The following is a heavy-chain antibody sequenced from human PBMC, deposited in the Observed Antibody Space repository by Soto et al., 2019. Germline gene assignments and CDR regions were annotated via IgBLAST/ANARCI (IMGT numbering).Heavy chain of an antibody. CDR1: GFTFSNFW. CDR3: AREFPSSGC. V-gene: IGHV3-74*03. J-gene: IGHJ4*02. D-gene: IGHD6-25*01. Sequence: WGSLRLSCAASGFTFSNFWMHWVRQAPGKGPVWVSRINRDGTTTTYADSVKGRFTISRDNAKKTLYLQMNSLGVEDTAVYYRAREFPSSGCWGQGTLVTVSS. CDR2: INRDGTTT.